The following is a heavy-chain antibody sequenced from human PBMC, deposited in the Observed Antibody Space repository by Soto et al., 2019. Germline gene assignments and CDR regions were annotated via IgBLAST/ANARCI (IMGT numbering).Heavy chain of an antibody. D-gene: IGHD2-15*01. CDR3: AREKKYCSGRSCPRGWFDP. CDR2: ISSSSSYI. V-gene: IGHV3-21*01. J-gene: IGHJ5*02. CDR1: GFTFSSYS. Sequence: GGSLRLSCAASGFTFSSYSMNWVRQAPGKGLEWVSSISSSSSYIYYADSVKGRFTISRDNAKNSLYLQMNSLRDEDTAVYYCAREKKYCSGRSCPRGWFDPWGPGTLVTVSS.